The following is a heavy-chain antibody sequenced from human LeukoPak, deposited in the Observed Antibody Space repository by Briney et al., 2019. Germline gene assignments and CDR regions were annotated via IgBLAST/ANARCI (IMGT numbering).Heavy chain of an antibody. D-gene: IGHD2-2*01. V-gene: IGHV3-21*01. CDR3: ARGVGCSSTSCPLPESYFDY. Sequence: AGSLRLSCAASGFTFSSYSMNWVRQAPGKVLEWGSTISSSSSYLYYADSVKGLFTISRDNAKNSLYLQMNSLRAEDTAVYYCARGVGCSSTSCPLPESYFDYWGQGTLVTVSS. CDR1: GFTFSSYS. CDR2: ISSSSSYL. J-gene: IGHJ4*02.